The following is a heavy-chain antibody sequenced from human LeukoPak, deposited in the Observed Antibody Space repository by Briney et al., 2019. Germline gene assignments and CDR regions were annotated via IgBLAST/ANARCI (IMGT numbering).Heavy chain of an antibody. J-gene: IGHJ6*03. D-gene: IGHD5-12*01. CDR3: ARDPYSGYYGDHYYYYMDV. Sequence: PGGSLRLSCAASGFTFSSYAMSWVRQAPGKGLEWVSAISGSGGSTYYADSVKGRFTISRDNSKNTLYLQMNSLRAEDTAVYCCARDPYSGYYGDHYYYYMDVWGKGTTVTISS. CDR2: ISGSGGST. V-gene: IGHV3-23*01. CDR1: GFTFSSYA.